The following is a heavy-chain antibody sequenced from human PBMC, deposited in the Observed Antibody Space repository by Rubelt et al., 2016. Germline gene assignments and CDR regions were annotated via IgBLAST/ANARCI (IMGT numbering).Heavy chain of an antibody. CDR3: AGDDYSTDYDGMDV. CDR2: IIPWLGTA. D-gene: IGHD2-21*01. CDR1: GGTFSSYA. Sequence: QVQLVQSGAEVKKPGSSVKVSCKASGGTFSSYAISWVRQAPGQGLEWMGRIIPWLGTANYARKFQGEGTITADKSTSTAYMDLSSLRSDDTAVYYCAGDDYSTDYDGMDVWGQGTTVTVSS. J-gene: IGHJ6*02. V-gene: IGHV1-69*04.